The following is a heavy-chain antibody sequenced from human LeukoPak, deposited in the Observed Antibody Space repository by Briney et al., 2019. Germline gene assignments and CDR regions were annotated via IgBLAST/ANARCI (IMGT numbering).Heavy chain of an antibody. CDR2: IIPIFGTA. D-gene: IGHD3-3*01. J-gene: IGHJ6*03. Sequence: ASVKVSCKASGGTFSSYAISWVRQAPGQGLEWMGGIIPIFGTANYAQKFQGRVTITADESTSTAYMELSSLRSEDTAVYYCARVSYDFWSGYAFNYYYYYMDVWGKGTTVTVPS. V-gene: IGHV1-69*13. CDR3: ARVSYDFWSGYAFNYYYYYMDV. CDR1: GGTFSSYA.